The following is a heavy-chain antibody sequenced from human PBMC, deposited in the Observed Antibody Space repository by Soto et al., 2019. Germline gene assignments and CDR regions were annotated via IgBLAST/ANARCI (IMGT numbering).Heavy chain of an antibody. V-gene: IGHV1-18*01. CDR2: INAYNGNT. J-gene: IGHJ3*01. Sequence: QVHLVQSGAEVKKPGASVKVSCKASGYTFNTYGITWVRKAPGQGLEWMAWINAYNGNTLYAKNLQGRVTMTTDTSTSTAYMEMRSLTSADTAVYYCARDRDRVAGFWGQGTIVTVSS. CDR3: ARDRDRVAGF. D-gene: IGHD5-12*01. CDR1: GYTFNTYG.